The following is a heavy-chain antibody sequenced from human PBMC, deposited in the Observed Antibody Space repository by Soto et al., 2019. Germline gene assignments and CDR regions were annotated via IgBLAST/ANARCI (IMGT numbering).Heavy chain of an antibody. CDR2: MNPNTGNT. J-gene: IGHJ4*02. CDR3: GREITGKFPN. D-gene: IGHD1-20*01. Sequence: QVQLVQSGAEVKKPGASVKVSCKASGYTFTSYDINWVRQATGQGLEWMGWMNPNTGNTGYAQKFQGRVTMTSNTSIRTAYMELSSLRSEDTAVYYRGREITGKFPNWGQGTLVTVSS. V-gene: IGHV1-8*01. CDR1: GYTFTSYD.